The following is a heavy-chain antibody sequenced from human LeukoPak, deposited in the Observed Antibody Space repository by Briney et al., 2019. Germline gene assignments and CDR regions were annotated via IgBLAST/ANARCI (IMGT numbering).Heavy chain of an antibody. CDR2: IYTRGST. Sequence: SETLSLTCTVSGGSISSYYWSWIRQPAGKGLEWIGRIYTRGSTNYNPSLKSRVTMSADMSKNQFSLKLSSVTAADAAVYYCARSPLEYDFWSGRHYYFDYRGQGTLVTVSS. D-gene: IGHD3-3*01. CDR1: GGSISSYY. J-gene: IGHJ4*02. CDR3: ARSPLEYDFWSGRHYYFDY. V-gene: IGHV4-4*07.